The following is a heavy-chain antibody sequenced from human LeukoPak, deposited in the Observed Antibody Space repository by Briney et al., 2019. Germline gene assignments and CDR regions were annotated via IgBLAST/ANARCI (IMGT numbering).Heavy chain of an antibody. CDR2: IIPIFGTA. D-gene: IGHD2/OR15-2a*01. Sequence: SVTVSCRASGGTFSSYAISWVRQAPGQGLEWMGGIIPIFGTANYAQKFQGRVTITADESTNTAYMELSSLRSEDTAVYYCAREGSKGLSRADAFDIWGQGTMVTVSS. CDR1: GGTFSSYA. J-gene: IGHJ3*02. CDR3: AREGSKGLSRADAFDI. V-gene: IGHV1-69*13.